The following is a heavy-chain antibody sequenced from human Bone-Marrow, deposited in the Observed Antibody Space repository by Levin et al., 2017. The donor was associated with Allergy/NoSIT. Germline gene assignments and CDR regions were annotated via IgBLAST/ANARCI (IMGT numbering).Heavy chain of an antibody. Sequence: ASVKVSCKASGYTFTSYYMHWVRQAPGQGLEWMGIINPSGGSTSYAQKFQGRVTMTRDTSTSTVYMELSSLRSEDTAVYYCARAPGAYSGSYAVFDYWGQGTLVTVSS. CDR1: GYTFTSYY. CDR2: INPSGGST. CDR3: ARAPGAYSGSYAVFDY. V-gene: IGHV1-46*01. J-gene: IGHJ4*02. D-gene: IGHD1-26*01.